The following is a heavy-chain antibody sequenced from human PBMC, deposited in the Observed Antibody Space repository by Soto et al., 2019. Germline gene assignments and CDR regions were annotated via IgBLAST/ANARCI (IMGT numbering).Heavy chain of an antibody. CDR3: ARGRGRGDDSSGYYSYFDY. V-gene: IGHV3-30-3*01. CDR1: GFTFSSYA. D-gene: IGHD3-22*01. CDR2: ISYDGSNK. Sequence: QVQLVESGGGVVQPGRSLRLSCAASGFTFSSYAMHWVRQAPGKGLEWVAVISYDGSNKYYADSVKGRFTIYRDNSKNTLYLQRNRLRAEDTAVYYCARGRGRGDDSSGYYSYFDYWGQGTLVTVSS. J-gene: IGHJ4*02.